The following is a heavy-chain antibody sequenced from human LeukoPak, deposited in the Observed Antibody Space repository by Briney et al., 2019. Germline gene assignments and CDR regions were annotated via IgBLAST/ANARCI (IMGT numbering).Heavy chain of an antibody. CDR3: TTELKVVYAILTEYFQH. CDR1: GYTFTSYG. V-gene: IGHV3-15*01. CDR2: IKSKTDGGTT. J-gene: IGHJ1*01. D-gene: IGHD2-8*02. Sequence: SCKASGYTFTSYGISWVRQAPGKGLEWVGRIKSKTDGGTTDYAAPVKGRFTISRDDSKNTLYLQMNSLKTEDTAVYYCTTELKVVYAILTEYFQHWGQGTLVTVSS.